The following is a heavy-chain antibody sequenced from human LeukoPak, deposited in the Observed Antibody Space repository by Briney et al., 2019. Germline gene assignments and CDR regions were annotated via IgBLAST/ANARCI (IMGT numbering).Heavy chain of an antibody. CDR2: ISGSGETT. CDR3: AHTLLSMVLGLRGPFDI. CDR1: GFAFSSFA. V-gene: IGHV3-23*01. D-gene: IGHD3-10*01. Sequence: GRSLRLSCEASGFAFSSFAMSWVRQLPGKGLEWVSSISGSGETTLFAASVKGRFTVSRDNSKNTLYLQMNSLRAEDTAVYYCAHTLLSMVLGLRGPFDIWGQGTMVTVSS. J-gene: IGHJ3*02.